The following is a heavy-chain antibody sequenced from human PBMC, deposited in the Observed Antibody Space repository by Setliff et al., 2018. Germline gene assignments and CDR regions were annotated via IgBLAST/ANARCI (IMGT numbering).Heavy chain of an antibody. D-gene: IGHD2-21*01. CDR2: INHSGSA. Sequence: KASETLSLTCAASGGTFTYYYWTWIRQSPGKGLEWIGEINHSGSANYNPSLESRVTISIDTSKNQFSLNLRYVTAADRAIYYCARGRNVAIRLLDSWGQGNLVTVPQ. CDR3: ARGRNVAIRLLDS. CDR1: GGTFTYYY. J-gene: IGHJ4*02. V-gene: IGHV4-34*01.